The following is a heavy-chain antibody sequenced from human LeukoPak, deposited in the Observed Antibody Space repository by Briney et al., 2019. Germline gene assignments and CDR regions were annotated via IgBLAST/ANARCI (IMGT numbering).Heavy chain of an antibody. CDR2: IYYSGST. CDR1: GGSISSYY. CDR3: AREGGIAAAGTIDY. Sequence: SETLSLTCTVSGGSISSYYWSWIRQPAGKGLEWIGYIYYSGSTNYNPSLKSRVTISVDTSKNQFSLKLSSVTAADTAVYYCAREGGIAAAGTIDYWGQGTLVTVSS. D-gene: IGHD6-13*01. J-gene: IGHJ4*02. V-gene: IGHV4-59*01.